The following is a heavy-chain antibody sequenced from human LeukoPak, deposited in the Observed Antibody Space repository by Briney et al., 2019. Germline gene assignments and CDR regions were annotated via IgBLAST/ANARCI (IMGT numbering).Heavy chain of an antibody. V-gene: IGHV3-21*01. CDR3: ARGLGVHDACDI. Sequence: PGGSLRVSCAASGFTFSSYRMNWVRQAPGKGLEWVSSISSSSSYIYSANSMKGRFTISRDNAKNSLYLQMNSLRAEDTAVYYCARGLGVHDACDIWGQGTMVSVSS. D-gene: IGHD1-26*01. J-gene: IGHJ3*02. CDR1: GFTFSSYR. CDR2: ISSSSSYI.